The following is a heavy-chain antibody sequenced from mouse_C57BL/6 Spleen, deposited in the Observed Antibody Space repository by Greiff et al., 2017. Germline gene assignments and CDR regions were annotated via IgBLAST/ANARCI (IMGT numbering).Heavy chain of an antibody. Sequence: EVQLKESGPGLVKPSQSLSLTCSVTGYSITSGYYWNWIRQFPGNKLEWMGYISYDGSNNYNPSLKNRISITRDTSKNQFFLKLNSVTTEDTATYYCARGIYYDYDGFAYWGQGTLVTVSA. CDR2: ISYDGSN. CDR3: ARGIYYDYDGFAY. J-gene: IGHJ3*01. CDR1: GYSITSGYY. D-gene: IGHD2-4*01. V-gene: IGHV3-6*01.